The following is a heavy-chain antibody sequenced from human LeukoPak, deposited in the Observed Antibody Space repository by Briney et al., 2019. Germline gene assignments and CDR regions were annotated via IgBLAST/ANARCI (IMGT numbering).Heavy chain of an antibody. CDR2: IYYSGST. CDR1: GGSISSSSYY. D-gene: IGHD3-10*01. V-gene: IGHV4-39*01. Sequence: PSETLSLTCTVSGGSISSSSYYWGWIRQPPGQGLEWIGSIYYSGSTYYNPSLKSRVTISVDTSKNQFSLKLSSVTAADTAVYYCARREAGYYYGSALYDYWGRGTLVTVSS. J-gene: IGHJ4*02. CDR3: ARREAGYYYGSALYDY.